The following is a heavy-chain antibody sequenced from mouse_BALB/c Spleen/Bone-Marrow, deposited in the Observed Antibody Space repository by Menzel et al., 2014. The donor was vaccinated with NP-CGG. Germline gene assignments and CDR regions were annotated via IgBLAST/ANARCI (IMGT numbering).Heavy chain of an antibody. J-gene: IGHJ1*01. D-gene: IGHD1-1*01. Sequence: EVQLQQSGPELETPGASVKISCKASGYSFTCYSMNWVKQSTGRSLEWIGNIDPYYGGTTYNQKFKGKATLTVDKSSSTAYMQLKSLTSEESAVYYCTRRSSSWCFDVWGAGTAVGVSS. V-gene: IGHV1-42*01. CDR2: IDPYYGGT. CDR1: GYSFTCYS. CDR3: TRRSSSWCFDV.